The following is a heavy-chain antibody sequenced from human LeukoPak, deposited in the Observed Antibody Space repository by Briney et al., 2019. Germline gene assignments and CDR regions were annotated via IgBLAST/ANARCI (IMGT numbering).Heavy chain of an antibody. CDR2: INPNSGGT. D-gene: IGHD2-2*01. J-gene: IGHJ4*02. V-gene: IGHV1-2*02. Sequence: ASVKVSCKASGYTFTGYYMHWVRQAPGQGLGWMGWINPNSGGTSYAQKFQGRVTMTRDTSISTAYMELSRLRSDDTAVYYCARESPYCSSTSCFEFDYWGQGTLVTVSS. CDR1: GYTFTGYY. CDR3: ARESPYCSSTSCFEFDY.